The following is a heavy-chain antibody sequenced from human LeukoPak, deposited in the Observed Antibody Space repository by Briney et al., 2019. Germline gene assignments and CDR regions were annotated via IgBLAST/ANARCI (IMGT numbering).Heavy chain of an antibody. CDR1: GFIVSSNY. J-gene: IGHJ2*01. Sequence: GGSLRLPCAASGFIVSSNYMSWVRQAPGKGLEWVSVLYSGGNSVYADSVKGRFTISRDNSKNTLYLQMNSLRAEDSAVYYCARRPVTTDYWYFDLWGRGTLVAVSS. D-gene: IGHD4-17*01. CDR2: LYSGGNS. V-gene: IGHV3-66*04. CDR3: ARRPVTTDYWYFDL.